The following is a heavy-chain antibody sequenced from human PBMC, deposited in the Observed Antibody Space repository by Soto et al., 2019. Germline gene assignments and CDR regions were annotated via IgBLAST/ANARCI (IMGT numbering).Heavy chain of an antibody. D-gene: IGHD6-13*01. CDR1: GGSISSYY. CDR3: ARGSSRYFDY. J-gene: IGHJ4*02. V-gene: IGHV4-59*01. CDR2: IYYSGST. Sequence: PSETLSLTCTVSGGSISSYYWSWIRQPPGKGLEWIGYIYYSGSTNYNPSLKSRVTISVDTSKNQFSLKLSSVTAVDTAVYYCARGSSRYFDYWGQGTLVTVSS.